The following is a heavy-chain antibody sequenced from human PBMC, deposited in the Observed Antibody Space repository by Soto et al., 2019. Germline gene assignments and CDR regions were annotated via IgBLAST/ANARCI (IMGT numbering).Heavy chain of an antibody. J-gene: IGHJ6*02. D-gene: IGHD3-3*01. CDR3: ATTHSPGGQDYDFWSGYSQVYGMDV. Sequence: PGGSLRLSWAASGFTFSSYSMSWVRQAPGKGLEWVSAISGSGGSTYYADSVKGRFTISRDNSKNTLYLQMNSLRAEDTAVYYCATTHSPGGQDYDFWSGYSQVYGMDVWGQGTTVTVSS. CDR2: ISGSGGST. V-gene: IGHV3-23*01. CDR1: GFTFSSYS.